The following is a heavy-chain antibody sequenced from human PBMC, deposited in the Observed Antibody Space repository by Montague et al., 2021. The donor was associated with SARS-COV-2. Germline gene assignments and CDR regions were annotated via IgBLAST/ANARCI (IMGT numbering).Heavy chain of an antibody. Sequence: TLSLTCSVSGGSISNGSYPWSWIRQPPGKGLEWIGYIFPGGSTYYNASLQSRVTISIDNSKNQLSLRLTPITAADTAVYYCARARGSHYMSWFDSWGQGTLVIVSS. CDR3: ARARGSHYMSWFDS. CDR2: IFPGGST. CDR1: GGSISNGSYP. V-gene: IGHV4-30-2*01. J-gene: IGHJ5*01. D-gene: IGHD3-10*01.